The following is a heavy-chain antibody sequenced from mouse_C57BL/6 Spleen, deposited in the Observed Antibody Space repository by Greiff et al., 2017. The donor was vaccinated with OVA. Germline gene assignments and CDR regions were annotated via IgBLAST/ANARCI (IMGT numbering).Heavy chain of an antibody. V-gene: IGHV5-17*01. Sequence: DVKLVESGGGLVKPGGSLKLSCAASGFTFSDYGMHWVRQAPEKGLEWVAYISSGSSTIYYADTVKGRFTISRDNAKNTLFLQMTRLRSEDTAMYYCAREDYGSSWFAYWGQGTLVTVSA. CDR1: GFTFSDYG. J-gene: IGHJ3*01. D-gene: IGHD1-1*01. CDR3: AREDYGSSWFAY. CDR2: ISSGSSTI.